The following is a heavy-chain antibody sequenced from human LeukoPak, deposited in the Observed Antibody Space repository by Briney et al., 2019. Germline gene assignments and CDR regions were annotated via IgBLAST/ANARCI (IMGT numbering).Heavy chain of an antibody. Sequence: GGSLRLSCAASGFTFSSYSMNWVRQAPGKGLEWVSSISSSSSYIYYADSVKGRFTISRDNAKNSLYLQMNSLRAEDTAVYYCARDRDYYDSSGYPFDAFDIWGQGTMVTVSS. CDR3: ARDRDYYDSSGYPFDAFDI. V-gene: IGHV3-21*01. D-gene: IGHD3-22*01. J-gene: IGHJ3*02. CDR1: GFTFSSYS. CDR2: ISSSSSYI.